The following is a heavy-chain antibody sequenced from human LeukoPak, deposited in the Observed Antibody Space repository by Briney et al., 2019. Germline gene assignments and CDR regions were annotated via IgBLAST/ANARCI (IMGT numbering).Heavy chain of an antibody. CDR2: SRNKAKSYTT. Sequence: PGGSLRLSCAASGFTFSDRYMDWVRQAPGKGPEWVGRSRNKAKSYTTEYAASVKGRFTISRDDSKNSVFLLMNSLKTEDTAVYYCAVGQLSDYHYGMDVWGQGTTVTVSS. D-gene: IGHD5-18*01. CDR1: GFTFSDRY. CDR3: AVGQLSDYHYGMDV. V-gene: IGHV3-72*01. J-gene: IGHJ6*02.